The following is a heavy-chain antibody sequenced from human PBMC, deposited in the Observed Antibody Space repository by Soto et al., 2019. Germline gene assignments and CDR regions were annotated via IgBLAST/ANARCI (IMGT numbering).Heavy chain of an antibody. CDR1: GGSISSYY. Sequence: SETLSLTCTVSGGSISSYYWSWIRQPPGKGLEWIGYIYYSGSTNNNPSLKSRVTISVDTSKNQFSLKLSSVTAADTAVYYCARTTFGGPYDYWGQGALVTSPQ. V-gene: IGHV4-59*01. D-gene: IGHD3-16*01. CDR3: ARTTFGGPYDY. J-gene: IGHJ4*02. CDR2: IYYSGST.